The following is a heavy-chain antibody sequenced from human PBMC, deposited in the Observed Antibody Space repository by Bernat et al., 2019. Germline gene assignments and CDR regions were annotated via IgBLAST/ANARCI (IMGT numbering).Heavy chain of an antibody. CDR2: ISYDGSNK. J-gene: IGHJ4*02. CDR1: GFTFSSYA. D-gene: IGHD3-10*01. CDR3: ARDIAMVRGVIKY. V-gene: IGHV3-30-3*01. Sequence: QVQLVESGGGVVQPGRSLRLSCAASGFTFSSYAMHWVRQAPGKGLEWVAVISYDGSNKYYADSVKGRFTISRDNSKNTLYLQMNSLRAEDTAVYYCARDIAMVRGVIKYWGQGTLVTVSS.